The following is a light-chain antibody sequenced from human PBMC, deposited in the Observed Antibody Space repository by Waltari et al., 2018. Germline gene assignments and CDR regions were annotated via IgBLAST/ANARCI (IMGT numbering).Light chain of an antibody. CDR1: QSVLYSSNNKNY. J-gene: IGKJ2*01. CDR2: WAS. CDR3: QQYYSTLYT. V-gene: IGKV4-1*01. Sequence: VSLGERATINCKSSQSVLYSSNNKNYLAWYQQKPGQRPKLLIYWASTRESGVPDRFSGSGSGTDFTLTISSLQAEDVAVYYCQQYYSTLYTFGQGTKLEIK.